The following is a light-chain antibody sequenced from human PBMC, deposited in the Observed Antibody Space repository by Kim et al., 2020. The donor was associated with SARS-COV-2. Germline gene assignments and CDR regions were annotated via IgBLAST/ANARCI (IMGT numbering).Light chain of an antibody. CDR2: AAS. J-gene: IGKJ1*01. CDR3: QKYNSAPWT. CDR1: QDIKNY. Sequence: DIQMAQSPSSLSASVGDRVTITCRASQDIKNYLAWYRQKPGKVPEVLIYAASILQSGVPSRISGSGSGTHFTLTINSLQPEDVATYYCQKYNSAPWTFGQGTKVDIK. V-gene: IGKV1-27*01.